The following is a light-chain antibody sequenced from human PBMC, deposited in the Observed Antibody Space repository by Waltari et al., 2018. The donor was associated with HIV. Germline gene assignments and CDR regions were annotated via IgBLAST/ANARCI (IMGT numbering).Light chain of an antibody. Sequence: QSVLTQPPSTSGTPGQRVTISCSGSTSNIGSNAVNCYQQLPGTAPKLVIYTNNQRMPGVPDRFTGSKSGTSASLAISGLQSEDEAHYYCAVWDDSLNGNVIFGGGTKLTVL. CDR1: TSNIGSNA. CDR3: AVWDDSLNGNVI. CDR2: TNN. J-gene: IGLJ2*01. V-gene: IGLV1-44*01.